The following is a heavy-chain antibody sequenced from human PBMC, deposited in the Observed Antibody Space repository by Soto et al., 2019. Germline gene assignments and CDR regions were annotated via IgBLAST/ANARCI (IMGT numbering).Heavy chain of an antibody. CDR3: ALALGPTTGLDY. CDR1: GASTVSHYP. CDR2: IFNSGTT. D-gene: IGHD1-26*01. V-gene: IGHV4-31*02. J-gene: IGHJ4*02. Sequence: QVQLQESGPGLVKPSQTLSLTCSVSGASTVSHYPWTWIRRPPGKGLEWVGYIFNSGTTLYNPSLTSRLSISMDTSGNHFSLELRSVTAADTAVYYCALALGPTTGLDYWGQGTLVTIS.